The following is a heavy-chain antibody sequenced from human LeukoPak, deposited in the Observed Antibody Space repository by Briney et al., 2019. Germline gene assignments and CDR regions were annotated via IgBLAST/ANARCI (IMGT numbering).Heavy chain of an antibody. CDR1: GYTFTIYG. V-gene: IGHV1-18*01. D-gene: IGHD2-15*01. Sequence: ASVKASRMPSGYTFTIYGINWVRQAPGQGLEWMGWISAYNGNTNYAQKLQGRVTMTTDTSTSTAYMELRSLRSDDTAVYYCARDGGVGYCSGGSCYSVFDYWGQGPVDTVFS. CDR3: ARDGGVGYCSGGSCYSVFDY. J-gene: IGHJ4*02. CDR2: ISAYNGNT.